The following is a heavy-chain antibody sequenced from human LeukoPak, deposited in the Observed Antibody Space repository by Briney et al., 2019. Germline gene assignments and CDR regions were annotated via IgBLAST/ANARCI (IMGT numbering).Heavy chain of an antibody. D-gene: IGHD3-22*01. CDR1: GYTLTELS. CDR3: AREGPNSSGYRYYYGMDV. J-gene: IGHJ6*02. Sequence: ASVKVSCKVSGYTLTELSMHWVRQAPGIGLEWMGGFDPEQGETIYAEKFQGRVTMTEDTSTYTAYMELRSLRSDDTAVYYCAREGPNSSGYRYYYGMDVWGQGTTVTVSS. V-gene: IGHV1-24*01. CDR2: FDPEQGET.